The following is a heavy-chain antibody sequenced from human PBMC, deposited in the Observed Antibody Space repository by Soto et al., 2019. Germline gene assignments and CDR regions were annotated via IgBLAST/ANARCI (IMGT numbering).Heavy chain of an antibody. Sequence: HPGGSLRLSCAASGFTFSSYGMHWVRQAPGKGLEWVAVISYDGSNKYYADSVKGRFTISRDNSKNTLYLQMNSLRAEDTAVYYCAKCITMVRGGFDYWGQGTLVTVSS. J-gene: IGHJ4*02. D-gene: IGHD3-10*01. CDR2: ISYDGSNK. V-gene: IGHV3-30*18. CDR3: AKCITMVRGGFDY. CDR1: GFTFSSYG.